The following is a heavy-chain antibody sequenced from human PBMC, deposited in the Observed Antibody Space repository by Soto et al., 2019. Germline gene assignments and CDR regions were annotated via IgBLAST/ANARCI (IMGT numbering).Heavy chain of an antibody. CDR2: ISSSSSYI. CDR1: GFTFSSYS. V-gene: IGHV3-21*01. Sequence: PGGSLRLSCAASGFTFSSYSMNWVRQAPGKGLEWVSSISSSSSYIYYADSVKGRFTISRDNAKNSLYLQMNSLRAEDTAVYYYARGIAAAGFRARYWGQGTLVTVSS. J-gene: IGHJ4*02. D-gene: IGHD6-13*01. CDR3: ARGIAAAGFRARY.